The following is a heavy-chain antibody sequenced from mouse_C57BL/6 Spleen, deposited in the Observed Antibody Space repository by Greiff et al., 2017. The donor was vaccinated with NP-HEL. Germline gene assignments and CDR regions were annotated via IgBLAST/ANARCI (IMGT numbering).Heavy chain of an antibody. J-gene: IGHJ4*01. D-gene: IGHD4-1*02. CDR1: GFTFSDYG. CDR2: ISSGRSTI. CDR3: ARSQLGRYAMDY. V-gene: IGHV5-17*01. Sequence: EVQRVESGGGLVKPGGSLKLSCAASGFTFSDYGMHWVRQAPEKGLEWVAYISSGRSTIYYADTVKGRFTISRDNAKNTLFLQMPSLRSEDTARYYCARSQLGRYAMDYWGQGTSVTVSS.